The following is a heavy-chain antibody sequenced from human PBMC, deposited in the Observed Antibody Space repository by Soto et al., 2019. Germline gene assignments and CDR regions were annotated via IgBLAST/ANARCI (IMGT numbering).Heavy chain of an antibody. CDR1: GGSISSTNYY. D-gene: IGHD2-8*01. CDR3: ARHRLSDAVQTVYRMDV. J-gene: IGHJ6*02. CDR2: IYYSGST. V-gene: IGHV4-39*01. Sequence: QLQLQESGPGLVKPSETLSLTCIVSGGSISSTNYYWGWIRQPPGKGLEWIGSIYYSGSTYYNPSLNSRVTISVDRSKNQFSLKLSSVTAADTAVYHCARHRLSDAVQTVYRMDVWGQGTTVTVSS.